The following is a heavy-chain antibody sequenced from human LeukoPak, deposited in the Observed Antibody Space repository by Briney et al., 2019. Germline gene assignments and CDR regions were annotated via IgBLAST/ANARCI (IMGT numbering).Heavy chain of an antibody. CDR2: IYYSGST. Sequence: PSETLSPTCTVSGGSISSYYWSWIRQPPGKGLEWIGYIYYSGSTNYNPSLKSRVTISVDTSKNQFSLKLSSVTAADTAVYYCARVRGLRFRFWFDPWGQGTLVTVSS. CDR3: ARVRGLRFRFWFDP. J-gene: IGHJ5*02. V-gene: IGHV4-59*12. CDR1: GGSISSYY. D-gene: IGHD5-12*01.